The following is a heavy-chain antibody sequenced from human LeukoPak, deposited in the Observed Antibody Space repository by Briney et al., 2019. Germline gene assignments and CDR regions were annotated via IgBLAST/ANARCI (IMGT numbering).Heavy chain of an antibody. J-gene: IGHJ4*02. V-gene: IGHV4-61*02. CDR1: GGSISSGSYY. CDR2: IYTSGST. D-gene: IGHD6-19*01. CDR3: ARGVAVAGASWIFDS. Sequence: SQTLSLTCTVSGGSISSGSYYWSWIRQPAGKGLEWIGRIYTSGSTNYNPSLKSRVTISVDTSKNQFSLKLSSVTAADTAVYYCARGVAVAGASWIFDSWGQGTLVTVSS.